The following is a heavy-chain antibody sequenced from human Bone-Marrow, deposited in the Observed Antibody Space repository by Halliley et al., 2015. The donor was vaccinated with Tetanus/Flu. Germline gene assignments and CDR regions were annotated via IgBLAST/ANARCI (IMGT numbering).Heavy chain of an antibody. CDR3: ARRIVGVTWYFFDY. D-gene: IGHD1-26*01. V-gene: IGHV4-61*01. CDR2: IYFSGNT. Sequence: TLSLTCTVSGGSLSDGPHYWSWIRQSPGKGLEWIGYIYFSGNTNYNPSLQSRITMSIDTSKNQFSLRLNSVTAADTAVYYCARRIVGVTWYFFDYWGRGTLVPVSS. CDR1: GGSLSDGPHY. J-gene: IGHJ4*02.